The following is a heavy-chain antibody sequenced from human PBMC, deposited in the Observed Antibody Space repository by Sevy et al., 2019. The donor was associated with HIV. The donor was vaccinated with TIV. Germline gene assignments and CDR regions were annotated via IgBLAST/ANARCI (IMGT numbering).Heavy chain of an antibody. D-gene: IGHD6-13*01. Sequence: GGSLRLSCAASGFTFSGSAMQWVRQASGKGLEWVGRIRSKGNSYDTAYAASVKGRFTISRDDSKNTVYLQMNSLKTEDTAVYYCTRGGARDSSSWYDYFDYWGQGTLVTVSS. CDR2: IRSKGNSYDT. J-gene: IGHJ4*02. CDR3: TRGGARDSSSWYDYFDY. V-gene: IGHV3-73*01. CDR1: GFTFSGSA.